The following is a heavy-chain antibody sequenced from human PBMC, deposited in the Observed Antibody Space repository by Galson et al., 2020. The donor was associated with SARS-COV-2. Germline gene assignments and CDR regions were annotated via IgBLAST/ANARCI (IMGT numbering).Heavy chain of an antibody. J-gene: IGHJ4*02. CDR3: ARDQVVRGVAVFDS. Sequence: ASVKVSCKPSGYSFTRYTIQWVRQAPGQRLEWMGWINTDNGNTKYSQKFQGRVTITTDTSASTAYMELSSLRSEDTAVYYCARDQVVRGVAVFDSWGQGTLVTVSS. D-gene: IGHD3-10*01. V-gene: IGHV1-3*04. CDR1: GYSFTRYT. CDR2: INTDNGNT.